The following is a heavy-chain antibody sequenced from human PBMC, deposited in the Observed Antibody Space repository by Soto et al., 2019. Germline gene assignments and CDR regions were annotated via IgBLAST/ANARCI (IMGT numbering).Heavy chain of an antibody. CDR2: ISSNGNIR. Sequence: QPGGSLRLSCAASGFPFSSYGMHWVRQPPGKGLEDVSLISSNGNIRDCADSVRGRFTISRDNFKNTVYLQMSSLRVEDMAVYYCVVRGSAFDIWGQGTMVTVSS. CDR1: GFPFSSYG. V-gene: IGHV3-64D*08. CDR3: VVRGSAFDI. D-gene: IGHD3-10*01. J-gene: IGHJ3*02.